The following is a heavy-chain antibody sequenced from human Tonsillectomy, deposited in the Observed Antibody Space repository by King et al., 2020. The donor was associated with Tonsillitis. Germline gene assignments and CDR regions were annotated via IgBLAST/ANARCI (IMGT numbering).Heavy chain of an antibody. CDR2: ISWNSRNI. D-gene: IGHD3-10*01. J-gene: IGHJ3*02. Sequence: VQLVESGGGLVQPGRSLRLSCAASGFSFDDSAMHWVRLAPGKGLEWVSGISWNSRNIGYADSVKGRFTISRDNAKNSLYLQMSSLRAEDTAFYYCVNRGGSGALDIWGHETRVTVSS. CDR1: GFSFDDSA. V-gene: IGHV3-9*01. CDR3: VNRGGSGALDI.